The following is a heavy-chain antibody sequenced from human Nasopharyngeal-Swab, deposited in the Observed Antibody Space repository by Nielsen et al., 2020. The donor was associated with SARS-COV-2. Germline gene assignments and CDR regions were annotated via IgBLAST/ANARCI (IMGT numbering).Heavy chain of an antibody. V-gene: IGHV3-48*03. J-gene: IGHJ6*02. CDR2: ISSSGSTI. D-gene: IGHD6-6*01. Sequence: GGSLRLSCAASGFTFSSYEMNWVRQAPGKGLEWVSYISSSGSTIYYADSVKGRFTISRDNAKNSLYLQMNSLRAEDTAVYYCAREYSSSWAYYYGMDVWGQGTTVTVSS. CDR3: AREYSSSWAYYYGMDV. CDR1: GFTFSSYE.